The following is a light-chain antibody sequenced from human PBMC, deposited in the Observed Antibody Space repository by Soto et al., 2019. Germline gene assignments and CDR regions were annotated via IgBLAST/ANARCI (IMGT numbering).Light chain of an antibody. Sequence: EIVMTPSPASLSVSAGERATVSGGASQNVNSNLAWYQQKPGQAPRFLIYGASTRATGIPARFSGSGSGTEFTLTISSLQSDDFGTYYCQQYNSFAWTFGQGTKV. CDR2: GAS. CDR3: QQYNSFAWT. V-gene: IGKV3-15*01. J-gene: IGKJ1*01. CDR1: QNVNSN.